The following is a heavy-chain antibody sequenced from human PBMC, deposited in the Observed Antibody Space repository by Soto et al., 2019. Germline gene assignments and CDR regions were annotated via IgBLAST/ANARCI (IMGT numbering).Heavy chain of an antibody. CDR2: IIPMFGTP. D-gene: IGHD4-17*01. CDR3: ARSRNVAEFNDYGGYYHGFDI. CDR1: GGSVNSHA. Sequence: QVQLEQSGAEVKKAGSSVKVSCKAFGGSVNSHAISWVRQAPGQGLEWMGGIIPMFGTPTYAQRFQAGVTISADESTSTVFLDLSSLRSEDTAMYYCARSRNVAEFNDYGGYYHGFDIWGQGTMVTVSS. J-gene: IGHJ3*02. V-gene: IGHV1-69*01.